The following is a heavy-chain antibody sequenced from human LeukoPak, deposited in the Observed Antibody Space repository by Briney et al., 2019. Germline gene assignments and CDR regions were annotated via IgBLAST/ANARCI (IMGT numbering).Heavy chain of an antibody. J-gene: IGHJ3*02. D-gene: IGHD3-10*01. CDR2: IYYSGST. CDR1: GGSISSYY. Sequence: PSETLSLTCTVSGGSISSYYWSWIRQPPGKGLEWIGYIYYSGSTNYNPSLKGRVTISVDTSKNQFSLKLSSVTAADTAVYYCARVSRVLWFGELSPGDAFDIWGQGTMVTVSS. CDR3: ARVSRVLWFGELSPGDAFDI. V-gene: IGHV4-59*01.